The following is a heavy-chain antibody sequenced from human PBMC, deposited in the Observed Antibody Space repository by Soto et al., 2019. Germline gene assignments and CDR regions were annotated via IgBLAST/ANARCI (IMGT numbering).Heavy chain of an antibody. J-gene: IGHJ3*02. V-gene: IGHV1-69*13. CDR1: GGTFSSYA. D-gene: IGHD3-22*01. CDR2: IIPIFGTA. CDR3: ARSMHPYYYDSSGYSLGAFDI. Sequence: SVKVSCKASGGTFSSYAISWVRQAPGQGLEWMGGIIPIFGTANYAQKFQGRVTITADESTSTAYMELSSLRSEDTAVYYCARSMHPYYYDSSGYSLGAFDIWGQGTMVTVSS.